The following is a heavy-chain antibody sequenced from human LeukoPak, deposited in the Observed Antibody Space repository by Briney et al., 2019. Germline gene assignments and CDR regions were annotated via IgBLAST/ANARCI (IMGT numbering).Heavy chain of an antibody. Sequence: PGGSLRLSCAASGFTVSSNYMSWVRQAPGKGLEWVSAISGSGGSTYYADSVKGRFTISRDNSKNTLYLEMNSLRAEDTAVSYCAKRRGLELLYYYFMDVWGKGTTVTVSS. V-gene: IGHV3-23*01. CDR3: AKRRGLELLYYYFMDV. CDR1: GFTVSSNY. D-gene: IGHD1-7*01. J-gene: IGHJ6*03. CDR2: ISGSGGST.